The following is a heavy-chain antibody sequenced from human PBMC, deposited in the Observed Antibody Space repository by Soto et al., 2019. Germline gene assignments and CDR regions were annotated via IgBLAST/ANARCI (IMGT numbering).Heavy chain of an antibody. V-gene: IGHV4-59*01. J-gene: IGHJ4*02. CDR2: ISYSGST. D-gene: IGHD6-13*01. CDR1: GGSISSYY. CDR3: ARAFSSSYYFDY. Sequence: QVQLQESGPGLVKPSETLSLTCTVSGGSISSYYWSWIRQPPGKGLEWIGYISYSGSTNYNPSLKSRVTISVDTSKDQFSLKLSSVTAADTAVYYCARAFSSSYYFDYWGQGTLVTVSS.